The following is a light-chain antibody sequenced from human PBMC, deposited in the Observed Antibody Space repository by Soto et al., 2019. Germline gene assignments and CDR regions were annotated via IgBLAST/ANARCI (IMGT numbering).Light chain of an antibody. J-gene: IGKJ4*01. CDR2: AAS. CDR1: QGISSY. V-gene: IGKV1-8*01. Sequence: AIRMTQSPSSFSASTGDRVTITCRASQGISSYLAWYQQKPGKAPKLLIYAASTLQSGVPSRFSGSGSGTDFTLTISCLQSEDFATYYFQQYYSYPLTFGGGTKVDI. CDR3: QQYYSYPLT.